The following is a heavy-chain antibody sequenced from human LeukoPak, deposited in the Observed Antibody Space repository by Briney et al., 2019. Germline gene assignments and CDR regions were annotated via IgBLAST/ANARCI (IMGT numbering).Heavy chain of an antibody. CDR1: GYSISSGYY. CDR3: ARDPPDYGGNIGQVKGAFDI. Sequence: PSETLSLTCTVSGYSISSGYYWGWIRQPPGKGLEWIGSIYHSGSTYYNPSLKSRVTISVDTSKNQFSLKLSSVTAADTAVYYCARDPPDYGGNIGQVKGAFDIWGRGTMVTVSS. V-gene: IGHV4-38-2*02. J-gene: IGHJ3*02. CDR2: IYHSGST. D-gene: IGHD4-23*01.